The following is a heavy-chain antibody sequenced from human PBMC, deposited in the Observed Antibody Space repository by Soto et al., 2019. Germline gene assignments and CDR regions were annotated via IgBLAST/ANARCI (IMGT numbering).Heavy chain of an antibody. D-gene: IGHD3-10*02. J-gene: IGHJ4*02. CDR3: ARRLFVRGTLGYYDY. CDR1: NDSISSDNW. CDR2: IFHSGSS. Sequence: QVHLQESGPGLVKPSETLSLTCSVSNDSISSDNWWSWVRQPPGKGLEWIGEIFHSGSSNNNPSLKSLITLSVDKTKNEFSLKLNSVTAAYAAVYYCARRLFVRGTLGYYDYWGQGTLVTVSS. V-gene: IGHV4-4*02.